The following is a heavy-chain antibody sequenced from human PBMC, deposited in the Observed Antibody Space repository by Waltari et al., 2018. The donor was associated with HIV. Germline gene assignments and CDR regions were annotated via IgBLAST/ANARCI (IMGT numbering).Heavy chain of an antibody. CDR3: ARLPIVATFGRIFDL. Sequence: QLQLQESGPGLVKPSETLSLTCTVSGGSISSSSYYWGWIRQPPGKGLEWIGSIYYSGSTYYNPSLKSRVTISVDTSKNQFSLKLSSVTAADTAVYYCARLPIVATFGRIFDLWGRGTLVTVSS. D-gene: IGHD5-12*01. CDR1: GGSISSSSYY. J-gene: IGHJ2*01. V-gene: IGHV4-39*07. CDR2: IYYSGST.